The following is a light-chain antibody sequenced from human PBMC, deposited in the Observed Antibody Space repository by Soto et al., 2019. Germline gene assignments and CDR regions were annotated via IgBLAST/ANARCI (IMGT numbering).Light chain of an antibody. Sequence: QSVLTQPPSVSGAPGQRVTISCTGTSSNIGAGQDVHWYRQLPGAAPKFLISDSNNRASGVPDRFSVSKSGASASLAITGLRAEDEGDYFCQSYGTSLSGLYVFGTGTKVPS. CDR2: DSN. CDR3: QSYGTSLSGLYV. J-gene: IGLJ1*01. CDR1: SSNIGAGQD. V-gene: IGLV1-40*01.